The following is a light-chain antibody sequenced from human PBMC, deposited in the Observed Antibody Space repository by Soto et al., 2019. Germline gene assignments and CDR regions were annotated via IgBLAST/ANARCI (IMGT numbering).Light chain of an antibody. CDR3: AAWDESLNALYV. V-gene: IGLV1-44*01. Sequence: QSVLTQPPSASGTPGQRVTISCSGSSSNIGSNTVNWYQQLPGTAPKLLIYSNNQRPSGVPDRFSGSKSGTSASLAISGLQSEVEADYYCAAWDESLNALYVFGTGTKVTVL. CDR1: SSNIGSNT. J-gene: IGLJ1*01. CDR2: SNN.